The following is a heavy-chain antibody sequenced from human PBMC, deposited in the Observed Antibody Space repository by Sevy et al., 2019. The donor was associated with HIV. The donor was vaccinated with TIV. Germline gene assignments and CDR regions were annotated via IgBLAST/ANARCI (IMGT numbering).Heavy chain of an antibody. CDR1: EFTFSSYS. CDR2: ISSSTSTI. V-gene: IGHV3-48*01. J-gene: IGHJ4*02. CDR3: ARGPSVASFDY. D-gene: IGHD6-19*01. Sequence: GGSLRLSCAASEFTFSSYSMNWVRQAPGKGLEWISYISSSTSTIYYADSVKDRFTISRDNAKNSLYLQMNSLRAEDTAVYYCARGPSVASFDYWGQGTLVTVSS.